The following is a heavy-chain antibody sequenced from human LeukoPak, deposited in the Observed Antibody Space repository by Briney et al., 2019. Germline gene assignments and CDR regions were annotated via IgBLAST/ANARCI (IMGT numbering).Heavy chain of an antibody. Sequence: PGGSLRLSCAASGFTVSGTHMSWVRQAPGKGLEWVSAIYTGGTTYYSDSVEGRFTISRDKSKNTLYLQMDSLRVEHTAVYYCARDQATSGGGLDSWGQGTLVTVSS. CDR1: GFTVSGTH. D-gene: IGHD3-16*01. CDR3: ARDQATSGGGLDS. CDR2: IYTGGTT. J-gene: IGHJ4*02. V-gene: IGHV3-53*01.